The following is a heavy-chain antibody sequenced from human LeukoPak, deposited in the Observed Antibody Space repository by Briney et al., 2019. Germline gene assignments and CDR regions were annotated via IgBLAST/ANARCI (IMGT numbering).Heavy chain of an antibody. D-gene: IGHD1-26*01. CDR2: IHLNGAT. J-gene: IGHJ4*02. CDR3: TRESGAFSPFGF. V-gene: IGHV4-4*02. Sequence: PSGTLSLTCAVSGGSITTTNWWSWGRQPPGKGLEWIGEIHLNGATNYNPSLESRFSMSIDKSNNHLSLEVTSVTAADTAMYYCTRESGAFSPFGFWGQGTLVTVSS. CDR1: GGSITTTNW.